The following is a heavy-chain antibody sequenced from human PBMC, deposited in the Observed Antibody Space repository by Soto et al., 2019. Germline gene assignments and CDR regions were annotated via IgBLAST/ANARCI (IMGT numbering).Heavy chain of an antibody. CDR1: GFTFTSSA. CDR3: AEVGVYKFQDPEGFDP. J-gene: IGHJ5*02. D-gene: IGHD6-13*01. Sequence: SVKVSCKASGFTFTSSAMQWVRQARGQRLEWIGWIVVGSGNTNYAQKFQERVTITRDMSTSTAYMELSSLRSEDTAVYYCAEVGVYKFQDPEGFDPWGQGTLVTVSS. CDR2: IVVGSGNT. V-gene: IGHV1-58*02.